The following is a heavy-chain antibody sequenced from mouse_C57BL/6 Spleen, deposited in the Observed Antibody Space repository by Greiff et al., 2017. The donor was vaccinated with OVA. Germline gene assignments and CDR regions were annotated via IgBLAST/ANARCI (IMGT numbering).Heavy chain of an antibody. Sequence: QVQLQQSGAELVMPGASVKLSCKASGYTFTSYWMHWVKQRPGQGLEWIGEIDPSDSYTNYNQKFKGKSTLTVDKSSSTAYMQLSSLTSEDSAVYYCARESGNLDYWGQGTTLTVSS. J-gene: IGHJ2*01. D-gene: IGHD1-3*01. CDR2: IDPSDSYT. CDR1: GYTFTSYW. CDR3: ARESGNLDY. V-gene: IGHV1-69*01.